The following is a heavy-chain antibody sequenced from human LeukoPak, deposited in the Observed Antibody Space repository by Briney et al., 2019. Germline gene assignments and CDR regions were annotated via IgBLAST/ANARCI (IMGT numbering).Heavy chain of an antibody. CDR1: GGSISNSAYY. CDR3: ARDIGDYGDYGDAFDI. D-gene: IGHD4-17*01. J-gene: IGHJ3*02. V-gene: IGHV4-39*07. Sequence: SETLSLTCTVSGGSISNSAYYWGWIRQPPGKGLEWIGSIYYSRNTYYNPSLKSRVIISVDTSKNQFSLKLSSVTAADTAVYYCARDIGDYGDYGDAFDIWGQGTMVTVSS. CDR2: IYYSRNT.